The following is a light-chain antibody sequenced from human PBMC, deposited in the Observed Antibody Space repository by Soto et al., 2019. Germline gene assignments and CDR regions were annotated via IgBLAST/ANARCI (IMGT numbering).Light chain of an antibody. V-gene: IGKV3-15*01. CDR3: KQCSDWPLFT. CDR2: GAS. Sequence: EIVMTQSPATLSLSPGERATLSCRASQGVASYLAWYQQKPGQAPRLLIYGASTRATDIPARFSGSGSGTEFTLTITSLQSEDFAVYYCKQCSDWPLFTFGQGTRLEIK. CDR1: QGVASY. J-gene: IGKJ5*01.